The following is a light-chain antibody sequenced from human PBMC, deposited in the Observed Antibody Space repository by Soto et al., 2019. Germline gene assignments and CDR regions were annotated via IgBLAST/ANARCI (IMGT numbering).Light chain of an antibody. Sequence: EIVLTQSPGTLSFSPGERATLSCRAIQSVANNYLAWYQQKPGQAPRLLIYNASRRATGIPDRFSGSGSGTDFTLTISQLEPEDFAVYYCQQYGTSPRITFGQGTRLEIK. J-gene: IGKJ5*01. CDR1: QSVANNY. CDR3: QQYGTSPRIT. CDR2: NAS. V-gene: IGKV3-20*01.